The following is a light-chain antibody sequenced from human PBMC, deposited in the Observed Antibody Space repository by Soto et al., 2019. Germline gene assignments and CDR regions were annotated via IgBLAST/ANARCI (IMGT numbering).Light chain of an antibody. J-gene: IGLJ1*01. CDR1: SSDVGSYDY. CDR2: NVN. Sequence: QSALIQPPSVSGSPGQSVTISCTGTSSDVGSYDYVSWYQQHPGTVPKPMIYNVNTRPSGVPDRFSASWSGNTASMTISGLQAEDEADYWCCSYTSSATDVFGTGTKVTVL. CDR3: CSYTSSATDV. V-gene: IGLV2-11*01.